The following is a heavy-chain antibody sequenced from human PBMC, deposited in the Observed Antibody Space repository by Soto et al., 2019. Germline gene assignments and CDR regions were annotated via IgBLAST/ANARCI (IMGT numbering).Heavy chain of an antibody. J-gene: IGHJ4*02. V-gene: IGHV4-59*01. Sequence: SETLSLTCAVSGGSISNYYWSWIRRPPGKGLEWIAYLHTTGSTNSNPSLNGRVTMSLDTSRNQFSLRLSSLTAADTAVYYCARRLPAEPYFDSWGRGILVTVSS. CDR2: LHTTGST. CDR1: GGSISNYY. D-gene: IGHD4-17*01. CDR3: ARRLPAEPYFDS.